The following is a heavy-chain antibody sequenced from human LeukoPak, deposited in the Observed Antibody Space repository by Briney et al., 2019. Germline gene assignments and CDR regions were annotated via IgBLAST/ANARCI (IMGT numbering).Heavy chain of an antibody. V-gene: IGHV3-23*01. CDR3: AKQAAKPGYSYYFDY. J-gene: IGHJ4*02. Sequence: GGSLRLSCAASGFTFSSYAMSWVRQAPGKGLEWVSAISGSGGSAYYADSVKGRFTISRDNSKNTLYLQMNSLRAEDTAVYYCAKQAAKPGYSYYFDYWGQGTLVTVSS. CDR2: ISGSGGSA. D-gene: IGHD5-18*01. CDR1: GFTFSSYA.